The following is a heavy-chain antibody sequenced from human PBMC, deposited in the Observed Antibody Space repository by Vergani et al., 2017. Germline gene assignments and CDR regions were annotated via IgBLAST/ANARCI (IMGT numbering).Heavy chain of an antibody. CDR1: GYTFTSYY. V-gene: IGHV1-46*01. D-gene: IGHD1-7*01. J-gene: IGHJ5*02. CDR2: INPSGGST. CDR3: ARGYNWNYGWFDP. Sequence: QVQLVQSGAEVKKPGASVKVSCKASGYTFTSYYMHWVRQAPGQGLEWMGIINPSGGSTSYAQKFQGRGTMTRDTSTSTVYMELSSLGSEDTAVYYCARGYNWNYGWFDPWGQGTLVTVSS.